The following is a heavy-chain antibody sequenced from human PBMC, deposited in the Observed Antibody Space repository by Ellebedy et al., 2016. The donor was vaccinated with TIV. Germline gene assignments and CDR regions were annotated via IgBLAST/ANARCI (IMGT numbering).Heavy chain of an antibody. Sequence: AASVKVSCKASGYTFTTYAIHWVRQAPGQGLDWMGWINGGNGNTKYSQKFQGRVTITRDTSASTAYMELSSLRSEDTAVYYCASARNYYDSSGYYQKSYGMDVWGQGTTVTVSS. J-gene: IGHJ6*02. V-gene: IGHV1-3*01. CDR1: GYTFTTYA. D-gene: IGHD3-22*01. CDR3: ASARNYYDSSGYYQKSYGMDV. CDR2: INGGNGNT.